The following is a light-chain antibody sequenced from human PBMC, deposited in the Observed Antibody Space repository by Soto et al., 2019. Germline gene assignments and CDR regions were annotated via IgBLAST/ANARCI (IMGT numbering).Light chain of an antibody. V-gene: IGLV7-46*01. CDR3: LLSHGRARV. CDR2: DPT. Sequence: AVMPQEHSLTVSPGGTVTLPCGSSTGTVTSGHWPYWFQRKPGQAPRTLIYDPTNKRSWTPARFSGSVLVGKTALTLSGAQPEDEAEYYCLLSHGRARVFGGGTQLTVL. CDR1: TGTVTSGHW. J-gene: IGLJ3*02.